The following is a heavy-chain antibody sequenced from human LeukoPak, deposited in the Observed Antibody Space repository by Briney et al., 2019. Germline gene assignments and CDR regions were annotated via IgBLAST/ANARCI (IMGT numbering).Heavy chain of an antibody. V-gene: IGHV3-66*02. CDR3: ASVIGSFYGEAALS. D-gene: IGHD4-17*01. CDR1: GFTVSSNY. CDR2: IYRGGST. J-gene: IGHJ5*01. Sequence: PGGSLRLSCAASGFTVSSNYMSWVRQAPGKGLEWVSVIYRGGSTYYADSVKGRVTTSRDNTKNTPYLQMNSLRAEDTDVYFCASVIGSFYGEAALSWG.